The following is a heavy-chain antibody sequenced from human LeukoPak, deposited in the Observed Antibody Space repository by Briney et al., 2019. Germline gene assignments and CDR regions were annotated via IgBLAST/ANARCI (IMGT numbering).Heavy chain of an antibody. CDR1: GFTFSSYS. J-gene: IGHJ5*02. V-gene: IGHV3-48*01. Sequence: GGSLRLSCAVSGFTFSSYSMTWVRQAPGKGLEWVSYISSTSSTVYYADSVKGRFTISRDNVKNSLYLQMNSLRAEDTAVYYCARGGDWFDPWGQGTLVTVSS. CDR2: ISSTSSTV. D-gene: IGHD3-16*01. CDR3: ARGGDWFDP.